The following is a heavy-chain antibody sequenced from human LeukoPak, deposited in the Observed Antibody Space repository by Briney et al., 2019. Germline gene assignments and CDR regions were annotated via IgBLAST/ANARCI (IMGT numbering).Heavy chain of an antibody. CDR3: ARVGAQGYRRVYYLAY. V-gene: IGHV4-39*07. D-gene: IGHD3-16*01. CDR2: IYYSGST. J-gene: IGHJ4*01. CDR1: GGSISSGGYY. Sequence: SQTLSLTCTVSGGSISSGGYYWSWIRQPPGKGLEWIGSIYYSGSTYYNPSLKSRVTISVDTSKNQFSLRLSSVTAADTAVYYCARVGAQGYRRVYYLAYWGQEPWSPSPQ.